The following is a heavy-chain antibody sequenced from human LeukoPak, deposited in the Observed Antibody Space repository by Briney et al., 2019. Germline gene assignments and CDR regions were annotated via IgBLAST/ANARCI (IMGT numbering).Heavy chain of an antibody. CDR3: AADPRGIGSNWFDP. Sequence: SVKVSCKASGFTFSSSAMQWVRQARGQRLEWIGWIVVGSGNTKYAQKMQERVTITRGMSTSTAYMELSSLRSEDTAVYYCAADPRGIGSNWFDPWGQGTLVTVSS. CDR1: GFTFSSSA. CDR2: IVVGSGNT. J-gene: IGHJ5*02. D-gene: IGHD3-10*01. V-gene: IGHV1-58*02.